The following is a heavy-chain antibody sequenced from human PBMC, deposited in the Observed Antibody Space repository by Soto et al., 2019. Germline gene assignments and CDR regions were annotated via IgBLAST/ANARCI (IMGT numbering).Heavy chain of an antibody. CDR2: ISAYNGNT. J-gene: IGHJ3*02. CDR1: GYTFTSYV. Sequence: ASVKVSCKASGYTFTSYVISWVRQAPGQGLEWMGWISAYNGNTNYAQKLQGRVTMTTDTSTSTAYMELRSLRSDDTAVYYCARDRDDILTGRTSFDIWGQGTMVTVSS. D-gene: IGHD3-9*01. CDR3: ARDRDDILTGRTSFDI. V-gene: IGHV1-18*01.